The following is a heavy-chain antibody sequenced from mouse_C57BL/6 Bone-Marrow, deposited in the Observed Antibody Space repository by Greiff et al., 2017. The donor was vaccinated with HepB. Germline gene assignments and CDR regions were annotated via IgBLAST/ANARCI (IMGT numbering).Heavy chain of an antibody. CDR1: GYTFTSYG. D-gene: IGHD2-13*01. J-gene: IGHJ2*01. V-gene: IGHV1-81*01. CDR3: ARGDYFYYFDY. CDR2: IYPRSGNT. Sequence: QVQLQQSGAELASPGASVKLSCKASGYTFTSYGISWVKQRTGQGLEWIGEIYPRSGNTYYNEKFKGKATLTADKSSSTAYMELRSLTSEDSAIYFCARGDYFYYFDYWGQGTTLTVSS.